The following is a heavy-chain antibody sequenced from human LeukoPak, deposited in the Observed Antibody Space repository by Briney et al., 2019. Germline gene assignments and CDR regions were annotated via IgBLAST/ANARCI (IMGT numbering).Heavy chain of an antibody. D-gene: IGHD1-26*01. CDR2: ISWNSGSI. CDR1: GFTFDDYA. CDR3: ARAEYSGSLPFDY. V-gene: IGHV3-9*01. J-gene: IGHJ4*02. Sequence: GGSLRLSCAASGFTFDDYAMHWVRQAPGKGLEWVSGISWNSGSIGYADSVKGRFTISRDNAKDSLYLQMNSLRAEDTAVYYCARAEYSGSLPFDYWGQGTLVTVSS.